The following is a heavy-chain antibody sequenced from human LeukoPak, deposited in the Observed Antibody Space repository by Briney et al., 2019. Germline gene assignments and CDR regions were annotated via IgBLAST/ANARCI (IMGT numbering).Heavy chain of an antibody. J-gene: IGHJ5*02. CDR2: INHSGGT. CDR3: AGGRGRHNWFDP. V-gene: IGHV4-34*01. Sequence: SETLSLTCAVYGGSFSGYYWSWIRQPPGKGLEWIGEINHSGGTNYNPSLKSRVTISVDTSKNQFSLKLSSVTAADTAVYYCAGGRGRHNWFDPWGQGTLVTVSS. CDR1: GGSFSGYY. D-gene: IGHD3-10*01.